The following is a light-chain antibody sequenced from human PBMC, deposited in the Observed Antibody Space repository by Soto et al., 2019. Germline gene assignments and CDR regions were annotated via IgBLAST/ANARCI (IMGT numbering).Light chain of an antibody. V-gene: IGLV4-69*01. Sequence: QLVLTQSPSASASLGASVKLTCTLSSGHTTYAIAWHQQHPEKGPRYLMKVNSDGNHYKGDGIPDRFSGSSSGAERYLTISSLQSADEADYYCQTWGTGIVVFGGGTSSPS. J-gene: IGLJ3*02. CDR3: QTWGTGIVV. CDR2: VNSDGNH. CDR1: SGHTTYA.